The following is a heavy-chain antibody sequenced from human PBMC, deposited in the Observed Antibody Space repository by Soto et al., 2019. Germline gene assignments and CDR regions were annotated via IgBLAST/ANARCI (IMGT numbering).Heavy chain of an antibody. CDR1: GFSLSTSGVG. D-gene: IGHD3-22*01. Sequence: SGPTLVNPTQTLTLTCTFSGFSLSTSGVGVGWIRQPPGKALEWLALIDWDDDKYYSTSLKTRLTISKDTSKNQVVLTMTNMDPVDTATYYCARNYYDSSGYYAPFDYWGQGTLVTVSS. CDR3: ARNYYDSSGYYAPFDY. V-gene: IGHV2-70*01. J-gene: IGHJ4*02. CDR2: IDWDDDK.